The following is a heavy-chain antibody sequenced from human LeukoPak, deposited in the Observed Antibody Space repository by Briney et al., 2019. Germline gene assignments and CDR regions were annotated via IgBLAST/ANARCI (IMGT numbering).Heavy chain of an antibody. CDR1: GFTFSSYA. D-gene: IGHD4-17*01. CDR3: ARVARYGDYIGGSDY. V-gene: IGHV3-21*05. Sequence: GGSLRLSCAASGFTFSSYAMTWIRQAPGKGLEWVSYVTSSGGHMYYADSAKGRFTISRDNAKNSLDLQMNSLRAEDTAVYYCARVARYGDYIGGSDYWGQGALITVSS. J-gene: IGHJ4*02. CDR2: VTSSGGHM.